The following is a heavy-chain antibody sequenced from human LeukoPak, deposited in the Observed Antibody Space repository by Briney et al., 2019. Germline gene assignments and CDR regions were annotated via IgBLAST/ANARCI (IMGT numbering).Heavy chain of an antibody. J-gene: IGHJ4*02. CDR3: ARDPNWGSIDY. CDR2: ISSNGRNT. D-gene: IGHD7-27*01. CDR1: GFIFGNYA. Sequence: SGGSLRLSCAAFGFIFGNYAMYWVRQAPGKGLEYVSAISSNGRNTYYGGSVKGRFTISRDNSKNTLFLQMGSLRPEDMAVYYCARDPNWGSIDYWGQGTLVTVSS. V-gene: IGHV3-64*02.